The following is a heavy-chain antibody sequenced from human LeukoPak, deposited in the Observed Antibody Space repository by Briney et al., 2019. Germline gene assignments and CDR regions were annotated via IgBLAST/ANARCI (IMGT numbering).Heavy chain of an antibody. CDR2: ISPRRDYI. Sequence: PGGSLRLSCAASGFTFSSYSMNWVRQAPGKGLEWVSSISPRRDYIYYADSMKGRFTISRDNAKDSLYLQMNSLRAEDTAVYYCAKVFRVGATGAVIYFDYWGQGTLVTVSS. CDR1: GFTFSSYS. J-gene: IGHJ4*02. D-gene: IGHD1-26*01. V-gene: IGHV3-21*01. CDR3: AKVFRVGATGAVIYFDY.